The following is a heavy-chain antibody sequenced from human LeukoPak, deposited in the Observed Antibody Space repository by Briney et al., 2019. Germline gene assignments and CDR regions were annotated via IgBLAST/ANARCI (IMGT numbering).Heavy chain of an antibody. D-gene: IGHD2-15*01. CDR3: ARQGDCSGGSCYSSYYYYYYMDV. CDR1: GYSISSGYY. V-gene: IGHV4-38-2*01. Sequence: SETLSLTCAVSGYSISSGYYWGWIRQPPGKGLEWIGSIYYSGSTYYNPSLKSRVTISVDTSKNQFSLKLSSVTAADTAVYYCARQGDCSGGSCYSSYYYYYYMDVWGKGTTVTVSS. J-gene: IGHJ6*03. CDR2: IYYSGST.